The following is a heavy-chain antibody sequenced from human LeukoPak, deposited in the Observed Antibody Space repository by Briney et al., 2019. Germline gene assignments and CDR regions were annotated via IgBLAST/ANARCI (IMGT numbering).Heavy chain of an antibody. CDR1: GYTFTSYG. V-gene: IGHV1-18*01. J-gene: IGHJ5*02. CDR2: ISAYNGNT. D-gene: IGHD3-3*01. Sequence: ASVKVSCKASGYTFTSYGISWVRQAPGQGLEWMGWISAYNGNTNYAQKLQGRVTMTTDTSTSTAYMELRSLRSDDTAVYYCARATPIFGVASNWFDPWGQGTLVTVSS. CDR3: ARATPIFGVASNWFDP.